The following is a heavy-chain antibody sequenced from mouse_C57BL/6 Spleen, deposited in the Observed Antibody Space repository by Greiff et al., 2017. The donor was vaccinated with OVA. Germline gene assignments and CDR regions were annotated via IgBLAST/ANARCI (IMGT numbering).Heavy chain of an antibody. CDR2: IDPSDSYT. V-gene: IGHV1-69*01. CDR3: ARIYYYGSSYRYFDV. Sequence: QVQLQQPGAELVMPGASVKLSCKASGYTFTSYWMHWVKQRPGQGLEWIGEIDPSDSYTNYNQKFKGKSTLTVDKSSSTAYMQLSSLTSEDSAVYYCARIYYYGSSYRYFDVWGTGTTVTVSS. J-gene: IGHJ1*03. D-gene: IGHD1-1*01. CDR1: GYTFTSYW.